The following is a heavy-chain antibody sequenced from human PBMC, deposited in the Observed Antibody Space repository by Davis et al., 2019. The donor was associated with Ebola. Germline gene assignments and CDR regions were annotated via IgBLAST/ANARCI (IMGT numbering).Heavy chain of an antibody. Sequence: AASVKVSCKTSGYIFTSYGITWVRQAPGQGLEWMGGIIPIFGTANYAQKFQGRVTITADESTSTAYMELSRLRSDDTAVYYCARGGYYDFWSGHLYGMDVWGQGTTVTVSS. CDR2: IIPIFGTA. CDR3: ARGGYYDFWSGHLYGMDV. V-gene: IGHV1-69*13. D-gene: IGHD3-3*01. CDR1: GYIFTSYG. J-gene: IGHJ6*02.